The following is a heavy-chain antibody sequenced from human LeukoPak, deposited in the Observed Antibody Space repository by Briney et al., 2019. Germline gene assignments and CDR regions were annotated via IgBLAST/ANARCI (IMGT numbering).Heavy chain of an antibody. CDR1: GFTFSSYE. CDR3: ARGITMIVDWFDP. V-gene: IGHV3-48*03. Sequence: AGSLRLSCAASGFTFSSYERNWVRQAPGKERVGVSYISSSGSTIYYADSVKGRFTISRDNAKTSLYLQMNSLRAEDTAVYYCARGITMIVDWFDPWGQGTLVTVSS. J-gene: IGHJ5*02. D-gene: IGHD3-22*01. CDR2: ISSSGSTI.